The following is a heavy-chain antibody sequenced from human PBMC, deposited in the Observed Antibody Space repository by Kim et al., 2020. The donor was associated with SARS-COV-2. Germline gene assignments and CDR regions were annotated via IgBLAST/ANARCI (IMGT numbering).Heavy chain of an antibody. Sequence: SETLSLTCTVSGGSISSSSYYWGWIRQPPGKGLEWIGSIYYSGSTYYNLSLKSRVTISVDTSKNQFSLKLSSVTAADTAVYYCARRGIRGPGGNYFDYWGQGTLVTVSS. CDR1: GGSISSSSYY. CDR3: ARRGIRGPGGNYFDY. J-gene: IGHJ4*02. D-gene: IGHD3-10*01. V-gene: IGHV4-39*01. CDR2: IYYSGST.